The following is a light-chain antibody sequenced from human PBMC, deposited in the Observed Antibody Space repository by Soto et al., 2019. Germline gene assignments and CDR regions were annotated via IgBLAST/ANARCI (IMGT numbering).Light chain of an antibody. V-gene: IGKV3-15*01. Sequence: EIVMTQSPATLSVSPGERATLSCRASQSVSSSVAWYQQKPGQAPSPLIYDSSSRATGVPARFSGSGSGTEFSLAISSLQSEDFAVYYCQQYYNWPPTWTFGQGTKVDIK. CDR2: DSS. J-gene: IGKJ1*01. CDR3: QQYYNWPPTWT. CDR1: QSVSSS.